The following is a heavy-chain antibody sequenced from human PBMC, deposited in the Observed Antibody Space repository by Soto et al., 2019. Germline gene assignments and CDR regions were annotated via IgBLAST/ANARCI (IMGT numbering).Heavy chain of an antibody. CDR3: AKDGAARGRPLDY. J-gene: IGHJ4*02. V-gene: IGHV3-23*01. CDR1: GFTFSSYA. D-gene: IGHD2-15*01. CDR2: ISGSGGST. Sequence: GGSLSLSCAASGFTFSSYAMSWVRQAPGKGLEWVSAISGSGGSTYYADSVKGRFTISRDNSKNTLYLQMNSLRAEDTAVYYCAKDGAARGRPLDYWGQGTLVTVSS.